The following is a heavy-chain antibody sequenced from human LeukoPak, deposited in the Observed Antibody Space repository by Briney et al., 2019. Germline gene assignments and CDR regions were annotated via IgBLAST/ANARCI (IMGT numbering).Heavy chain of an antibody. Sequence: GGSLRLSCGASGFSFSSYAMSWVRQAPGKGLEWVSVITNSGDNTYYADSVKGRFTISRDNSKNTLYLQMNSLRAEDTAVYYCAKEGSVLWFGGRGTLVTVSS. CDR2: ITNSGDNT. V-gene: IGHV3-23*01. D-gene: IGHD3-10*01. J-gene: IGHJ2*01. CDR1: GFSFSSYA. CDR3: AKEGSVLWF.